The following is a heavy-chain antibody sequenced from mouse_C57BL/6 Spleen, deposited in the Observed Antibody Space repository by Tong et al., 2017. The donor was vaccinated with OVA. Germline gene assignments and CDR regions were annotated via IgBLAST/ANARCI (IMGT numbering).Heavy chain of an antibody. CDR2: IYPGNSDT. V-gene: IGHV1-5*01. D-gene: IGHD1-1*01. J-gene: IGHJ2*01. CDR3: TRVHYYGSSYGY. CDR1: GYTFTSYW. Sequence: EVQLQESGTVLARPGASVKMSCKTSGYTFTSYWMHWVKQRPGQGLEWIGAIYPGNSDTSYNQKFKGKAKLTAVTSDSTAYMELSSLTNEDSAVYYCTRVHYYGSSYGYWGQGTTLTVSS.